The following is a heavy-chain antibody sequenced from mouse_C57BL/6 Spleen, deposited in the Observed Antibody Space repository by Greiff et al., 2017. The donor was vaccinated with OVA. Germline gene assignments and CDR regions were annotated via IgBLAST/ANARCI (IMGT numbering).Heavy chain of an antibody. CDR2: ISSGGSYT. CDR1: GFTFSSYG. CDR3: ARHSFITTVVGEAY. J-gene: IGHJ3*01. V-gene: IGHV5-6*01. Sequence: EVQRVESGGDLVKPGGSLKLSCAASGFTFSSYGMSWVRQTPDKRLEWVATISSGGSYTYYPDSVKGRFTISRDNAKNTLYLQMSSLKSEDTAMYYCARHSFITTVVGEAYWGQGTLVTVSA. D-gene: IGHD1-1*01.